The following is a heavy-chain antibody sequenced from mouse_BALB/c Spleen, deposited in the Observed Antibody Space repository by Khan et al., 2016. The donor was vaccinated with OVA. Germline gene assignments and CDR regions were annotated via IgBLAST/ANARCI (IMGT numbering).Heavy chain of an antibody. CDR1: GISITSGNYR. CDR2: IYYSGTV. J-gene: IGHJ1*01. CDR3: ERDYGSLDWYFDV. V-gene: IGHV3-5*02. D-gene: IGHD1-1*01. Sequence: EVELVESGPGLVKPSQTVSLTCTVTGISITSGNYRWSWIRQFPGNKLEWIGNIYYSGTVTYNPSLTSRTTITRDTSKNQFSLEMNSLTAEDAATYACERDYGSLDWYFDVWGAGTTVTVSS.